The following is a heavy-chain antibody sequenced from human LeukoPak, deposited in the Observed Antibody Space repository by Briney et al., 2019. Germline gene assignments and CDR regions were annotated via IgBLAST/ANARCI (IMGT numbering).Heavy chain of an antibody. J-gene: IGHJ4*02. Sequence: SETLSLTCAVYGGSFSGYYWSWIRQPPGKGLEWIGYIYYSGSTNYNPSLKSRVTISVDTSKNQFSLKLSSVTAADTAVYYCARESGDGYNLDYWGQGTLVTVSS. CDR3: ARESGDGYNLDY. V-gene: IGHV4-59*01. CDR1: GGSFSGYY. CDR2: IYYSGST. D-gene: IGHD5-24*01.